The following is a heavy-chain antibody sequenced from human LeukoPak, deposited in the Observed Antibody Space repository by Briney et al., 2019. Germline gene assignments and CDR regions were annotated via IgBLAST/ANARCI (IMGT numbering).Heavy chain of an antibody. CDR3: AREIGITIFGFDP. D-gene: IGHD3-3*01. CDR2: IYSTGST. Sequence: SETLSLTCTVSGGSISNYYWSWIRQSAGKGLEWFGRIYSTGSTNYNPSLKSRVTMSVDTSKNQFSLKLNSVTAADTAVYYCAREIGITIFGFDPWGQGTLVTASS. CDR1: GGSISNYY. V-gene: IGHV4-4*07. J-gene: IGHJ5*02.